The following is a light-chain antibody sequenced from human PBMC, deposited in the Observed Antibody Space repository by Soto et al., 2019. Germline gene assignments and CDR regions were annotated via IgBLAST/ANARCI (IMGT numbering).Light chain of an antibody. Sequence: DIQMTQSPSTLSASVGDRVTITCRASQSISGSLAWYQQKPGKAPKLLIYEASNLKSGVPSRFSGSGSGTAYTLTISSLQPDDFASYYCQQYNGFWTFGQGTKVEIK. V-gene: IGKV1-5*03. CDR1: QSISGS. CDR2: EAS. J-gene: IGKJ1*01. CDR3: QQYNGFWT.